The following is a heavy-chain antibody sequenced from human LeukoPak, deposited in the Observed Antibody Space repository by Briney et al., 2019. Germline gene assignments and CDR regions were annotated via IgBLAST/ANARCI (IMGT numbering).Heavy chain of an antibody. J-gene: IGHJ4*02. CDR2: IYSDSST. V-gene: IGHV3-53*01. D-gene: IGHD2-15*01. Sequence: GGSLRLSCAASGFXVTSNCMGWVRQAPGKGLEWVSLIYSDSSTYYADSVKGRFTISRDNSKNTLYFQMNSLRAEDTAVYYCARDYCSGGSCYFFDYWGQGTLVTVSS. CDR3: ARDYCSGGSCYFFDY. CDR1: GFXVTSNC.